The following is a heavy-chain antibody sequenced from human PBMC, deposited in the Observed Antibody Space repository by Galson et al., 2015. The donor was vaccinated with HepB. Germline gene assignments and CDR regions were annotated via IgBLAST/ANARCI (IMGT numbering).Heavy chain of an antibody. D-gene: IGHD3-22*01. CDR3: TREEFYFDSSGFYPDALDV. CDR2: ISDDGSQE. Sequence: SLRLSCAASGFTFRSYGMEWVRQAPGKGLEWVAAISDDGSQEYYADSLKGRFTISRDNSKNTLFLQMNSLRTDDTAVYYCTREEFYFDSSGFYPDALDVWGQGTVVAVSS. V-gene: IGHV3-30*03. J-gene: IGHJ3*01. CDR1: GFTFRSYG.